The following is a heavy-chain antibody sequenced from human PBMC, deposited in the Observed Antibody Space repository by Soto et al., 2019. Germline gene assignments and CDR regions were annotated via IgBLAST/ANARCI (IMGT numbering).Heavy chain of an antibody. CDR2: ISRAVRT. CDR1: GGSINNYY. D-gene: IGHD3-10*01. J-gene: IGHJ5*02. Sequence: SEAQSLTVGASGGSINNYYWCWIRQPPGRVVEWNVEISRAVRTYYSPSHKSRVTMSVDTSKHQFYLKVNSVPAADTAVYYCARRVVRGVTNWFERWGQGTLVTV. V-gene: IGHV4-4*09. CDR3: ARRVVRGVTNWFER.